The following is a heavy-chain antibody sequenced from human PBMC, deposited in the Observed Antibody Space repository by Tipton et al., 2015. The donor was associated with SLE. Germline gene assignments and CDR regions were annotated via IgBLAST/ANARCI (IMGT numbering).Heavy chain of an antibody. V-gene: IGHV3-66*01. D-gene: IGHD2-21*01. J-gene: IGHJ6*02. CDR1: GLTVSSYY. Sequence: SLRLSCVASGLTVSSYYMSWVRQAPGKGLEWVSGIYSGGNTDYADSVKGRFTISRDNSLYLQMNSLRAEDTAVYYCARANIAVGGGMDVWGQGTTVTVSS. CDR3: ARANIAVGGGMDV. CDR2: IYSGGNT.